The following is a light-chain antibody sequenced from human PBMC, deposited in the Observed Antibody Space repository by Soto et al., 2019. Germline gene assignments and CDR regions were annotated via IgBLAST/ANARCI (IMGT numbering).Light chain of an antibody. Sequence: AIRMTQSPSSFSASTGDRVTITCRASPGISSYLAWYQQKQGKAPKLLIYASSTLQSGGPSRFRGSGSGTDSTLTISCLQSEDFATYYCQQYYSYPPTFGPGTKVDI. CDR2: ASS. J-gene: IGKJ3*01. CDR1: PGISSY. V-gene: IGKV1-8*01. CDR3: QQYYSYPPT.